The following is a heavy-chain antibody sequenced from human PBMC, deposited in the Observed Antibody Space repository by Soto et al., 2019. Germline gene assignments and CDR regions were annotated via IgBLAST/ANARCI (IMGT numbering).Heavy chain of an antibody. V-gene: IGHV3-21*01. D-gene: IGHD3-16*01. CDR3: ARDLHDYVSFRFDP. CDR2: ISRSSSYI. J-gene: IGHJ5*02. Sequence: EVQLVESGGGLVKPGGSLRLCCAASGFTFSSYSMNWVRQAPGKGLEWVSSISRSSSYIYYADSVKGRFTISRDNAKNSLYLQMNSLRAEDTAVYYCARDLHDYVSFRFDPWGQGTLVTVSS. CDR1: GFTFSSYS.